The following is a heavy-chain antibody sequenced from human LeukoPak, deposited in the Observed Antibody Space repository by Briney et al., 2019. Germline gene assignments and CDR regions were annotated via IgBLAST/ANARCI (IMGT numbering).Heavy chain of an antibody. V-gene: IGHV3-21*01. Sequence: GGSLRLSCAASGFTFSSYNMNWVRQAPGKGLEWVSSISSSSSYIYYADSVKGRFTISRDNAKNSLYLQMNSLRAEDTGVYYCASLPAATAGGSDWFDPWGQGTLVTVSS. D-gene: IGHD2-2*01. CDR1: GFTFSSYN. CDR2: ISSSSSYI. J-gene: IGHJ5*02. CDR3: ASLPAATAGGSDWFDP.